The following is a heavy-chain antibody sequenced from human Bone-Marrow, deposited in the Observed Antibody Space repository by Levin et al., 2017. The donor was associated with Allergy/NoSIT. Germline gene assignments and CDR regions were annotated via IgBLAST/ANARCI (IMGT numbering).Heavy chain of an antibody. CDR2: ISSRSSYI. CDR1: GFTFSSYS. Sequence: GGSLRLSCAASGFTFSSYSMNWVRQAPGKGLEWVSSISSRSSYIYYADSVKGRFTISRDNAKNSLHLQMNSLRGEDTAVYYCASDAGDSSGWKEDWYYYYMDVWGKGTTVTVSS. CDR3: ASDAGDSSGWKEDWYYYYMDV. D-gene: IGHD6-19*01. V-gene: IGHV3-21*01. J-gene: IGHJ6*03.